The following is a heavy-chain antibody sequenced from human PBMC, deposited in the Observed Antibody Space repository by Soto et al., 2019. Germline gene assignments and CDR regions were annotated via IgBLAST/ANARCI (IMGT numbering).Heavy chain of an antibody. V-gene: IGHV1-69*06. Sequence: GASVKVSCKVSGGAFTNYSLNWVRHTPGQGLEWLGGIVPLYDTSNYSLKFVGRVSVTADISSSTVYMHLSGLTSDDTAVYYCAKDLSGARWYYDALDVWGQGTTVTVS. CDR2: IVPLYDTS. CDR3: AKDLSGARWYYDALDV. J-gene: IGHJ6*02. D-gene: IGHD2-15*01. CDR1: GGAFTNYS.